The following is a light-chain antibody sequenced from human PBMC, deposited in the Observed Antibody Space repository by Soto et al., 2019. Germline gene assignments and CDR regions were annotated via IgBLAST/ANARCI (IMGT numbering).Light chain of an antibody. CDR2: ELS. Sequence: YELSSRFSGLPDRFTGSGSGTDFTLNISRVEAEDVVVYYCMQGTHWPPWTFGQGTKVDIK. CDR3: MQGTHWPPWT. J-gene: IGKJ1*01. V-gene: IGKV2-29*02.